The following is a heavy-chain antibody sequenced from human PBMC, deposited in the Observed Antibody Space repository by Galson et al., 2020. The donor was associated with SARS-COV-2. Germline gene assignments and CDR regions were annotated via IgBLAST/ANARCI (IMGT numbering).Heavy chain of an antibody. Sequence: TGGSLRLSCAASGFTFSSYGMHWVRQAPGKGLEWVAVIWYDGSNKYYADSVKGRFTISRDNSKNTLYLQMNSLRAEDTAVYYCARDFGFGEQPWGGGYGGQGTLVTVSS. V-gene: IGHV3-33*01. CDR3: ARDFGFGEQPWGGGY. D-gene: IGHD3-10*01. CDR2: IWYDGSNK. CDR1: GFTFSSYG. J-gene: IGHJ4*02.